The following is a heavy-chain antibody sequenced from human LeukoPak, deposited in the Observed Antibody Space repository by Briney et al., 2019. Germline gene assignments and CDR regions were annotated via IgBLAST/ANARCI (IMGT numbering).Heavy chain of an antibody. D-gene: IGHD1-1*01. Sequence: GGSLRLSCAASGFTFTSFGMSWVRQAPGKGLEWVSTISGSGGSTYYADSVKGRFTISRDNSKNTLYLQMNSLRAEDTAVYYCAKDATGTFDYWGQGTLVTVSS. CDR1: GFTFTSFG. CDR3: AKDATGTFDY. V-gene: IGHV3-23*01. CDR2: ISGSGGST. J-gene: IGHJ4*02.